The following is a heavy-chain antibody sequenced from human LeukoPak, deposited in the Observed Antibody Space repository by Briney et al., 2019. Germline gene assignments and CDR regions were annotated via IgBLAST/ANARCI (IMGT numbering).Heavy chain of an antibody. V-gene: IGHV3-23*01. J-gene: IGHJ4*02. D-gene: IGHD3-9*01. CDR1: GFTFSSYA. Sequence: GGSLRLSCAASGFTFSSYAMSWVRQAPGKGLEWVSAISGCGGSTYYADSVKGRFTISKDNSKNTLFLQINSLRAEDTAVYYCAKDAAKEYDILTGYLGYYFDYWGQGTLVTVSS. CDR3: AKDAAKEYDILTGYLGYYFDY. CDR2: ISGCGGST.